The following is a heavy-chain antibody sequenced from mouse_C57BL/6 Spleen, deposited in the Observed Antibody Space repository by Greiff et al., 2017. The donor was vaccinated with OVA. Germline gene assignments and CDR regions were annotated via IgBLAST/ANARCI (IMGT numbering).Heavy chain of an antibody. CDR2: IDPSDSYT. J-gene: IGHJ3*01. V-gene: IGHV1-50*01. D-gene: IGHD1-1*01. Sequence: QVQLQQPGAELVKPGASVKLSCKASGYTFTSYWMQWVKQRPGQGLEWIGEIDPSDSYTNYNQKFKGKATLTVDTSSSTAYMQLSSLTSEDSAVYYCAREGTTVVAPFAYWGQGTLVTVSA. CDR1: GYTFTSYW. CDR3: AREGTTVVAPFAY.